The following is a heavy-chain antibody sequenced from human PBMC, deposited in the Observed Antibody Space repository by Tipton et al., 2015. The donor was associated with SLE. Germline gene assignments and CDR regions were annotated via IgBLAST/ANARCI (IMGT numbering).Heavy chain of an antibody. CDR2: ISAYNGNT. V-gene: IGHV1-18*01. J-gene: IGHJ6*02. D-gene: IGHD3-16*01. CDR3: ARDRVTFGEFCMDV. CDR1: GYTFASYD. Sequence: QLVQSGAEVKKPGASVKVSCKASGYTFASYDINWVRQAPRQGLEWMGWISAYNGNTNYAQKLQGRVTMTTDTSTGTAYMELRSLRSDDTAVYYCARDRVTFGEFCMDVWGQGTTVTVSS.